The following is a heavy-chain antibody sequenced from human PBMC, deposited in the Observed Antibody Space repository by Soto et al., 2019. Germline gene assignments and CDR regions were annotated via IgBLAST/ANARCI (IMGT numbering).Heavy chain of an antibody. CDR3: ARAGDYGDYTVSLRAFDI. D-gene: IGHD4-17*01. J-gene: IGHJ3*02. CDR1: GYTFTSYG. CDR2: ISAYNGNT. Sequence: ASVKVSCKASGYTFTSYGISWVRQAPGQGLEWMGWISAYNGNTNYAQKLQGRVTMTTDTSTSTAYMELRSLRSDDTAVYYCARAGDYGDYTVSLRAFDIWGQGTMVTASS. V-gene: IGHV1-18*01.